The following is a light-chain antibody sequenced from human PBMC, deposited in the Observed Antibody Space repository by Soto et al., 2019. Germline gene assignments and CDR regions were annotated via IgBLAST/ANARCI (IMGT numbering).Light chain of an antibody. Sequence: QAVLTQPPSASGTPGQRVTISCSGSSSNIGSYAVNWYQQLPGTAPKLLIYSNDQRPSGVPDRFSGSKSGTSASLAIGGLQSEDEADYYCAAWDDSLTGPAVFGGGTKLTVL. CDR3: AAWDDSLTGPAV. CDR2: SND. V-gene: IGLV1-44*01. J-gene: IGLJ2*01. CDR1: SSNIGSYA.